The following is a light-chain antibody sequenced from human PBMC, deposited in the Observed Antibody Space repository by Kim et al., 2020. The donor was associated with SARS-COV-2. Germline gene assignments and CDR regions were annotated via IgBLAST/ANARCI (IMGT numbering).Light chain of an antibody. J-gene: IGLJ1*01. Sequence: QTVTLSCTGSSSNIGAGYDVHWYQQFPGRAPKLLIYGNHNRPSGVPDRFSASMSDTSASLAITGLQAEDEAEYYCQSYDNSLSGYVFGPGTKVTVL. CDR1: SSNIGAGYD. V-gene: IGLV1-40*01. CDR3: QSYDNSLSGYV. CDR2: GNH.